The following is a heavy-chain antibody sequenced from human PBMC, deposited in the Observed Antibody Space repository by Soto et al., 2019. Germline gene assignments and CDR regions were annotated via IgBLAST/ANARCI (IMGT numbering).Heavy chain of an antibody. V-gene: IGHV3-23*01. CDR1: GFTFSTYA. J-gene: IGHJ4*02. D-gene: IGHD6-19*01. CDR3: AKERSSGWRFDS. Sequence: EVQLLESGGGLVQPGGSLRLSCAASGFTFSTYAMNWVRQAPGKGLEWVSGISGIGDSTYYADSVKGRFIVSRDNSKNTRYLQINTARAEDTAVFSCAKERSSGWRFDSWGPGTLVTVSS. CDR2: ISGIGDST.